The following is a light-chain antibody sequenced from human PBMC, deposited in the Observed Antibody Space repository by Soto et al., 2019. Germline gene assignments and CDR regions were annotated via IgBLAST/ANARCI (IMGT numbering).Light chain of an antibody. Sequence: EIVLTQSPGTLSLSPGERATLPCRASQSVSSSYLAWYQQKPGQAPRLLIYGASSRATGIPDRFSGSGSGTDFTLTISRLEPEDFAVYYCQQRSNWPPTFGQGTKVDIK. J-gene: IGKJ1*01. CDR3: QQRSNWPPT. V-gene: IGKV3D-20*02. CDR2: GAS. CDR1: QSVSSSY.